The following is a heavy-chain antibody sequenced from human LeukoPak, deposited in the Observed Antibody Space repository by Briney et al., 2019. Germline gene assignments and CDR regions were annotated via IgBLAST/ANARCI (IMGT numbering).Heavy chain of an antibody. CDR2: ISWNSGSI. CDR1: GFTFDDYA. J-gene: IGHJ4*02. V-gene: IGHV3-9*01. CDR3: AKGNGRLTYYYDSSGYFSDNYFDY. Sequence: PGRSLRLSCAASGFTFDDYAMHWVWQGPGKGLEWVSGISWNSGSIGYADSVKGRFTISRDNAKNSLYLQMNSLRAEDTALYYCAKGNGRLTYYYDSSGYFSDNYFDYWGQGTLVTVSS. D-gene: IGHD3-22*01.